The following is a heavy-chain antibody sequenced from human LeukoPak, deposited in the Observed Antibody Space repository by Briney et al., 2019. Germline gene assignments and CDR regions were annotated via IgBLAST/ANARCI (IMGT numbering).Heavy chain of an antibody. CDR2: ISGSGGST. D-gene: IGHD5-24*01. CDR3: ARALPRRDGYNYPY. V-gene: IGHV3-23*01. Sequence: GGSLRLSCAASGFTFSSYAMSWVRQAPEKGLEWVSTISGSGGSTYYTDSVRGRFTISRDNSKNTLYLQMNSLRAEDTAVYYCARALPRRDGYNYPYWGQGTLVTVSS. CDR1: GFTFSSYA. J-gene: IGHJ4*02.